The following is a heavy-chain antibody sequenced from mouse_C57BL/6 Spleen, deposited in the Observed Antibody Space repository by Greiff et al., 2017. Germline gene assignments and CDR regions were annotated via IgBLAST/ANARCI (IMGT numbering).Heavy chain of an antibody. Sequence: EVKLVESGGGLVKPGGSLKLSCAASGFTFSDYGMHWVRQAPEKGLEWVAYISSGSSTIYYADTVTGRFTISRDNAKNTLFLQMTSLRSEETAMYYCARPYDYYFDYWGQGTTLTVSS. CDR3: ARPYDYYFDY. CDR2: ISSGSSTI. D-gene: IGHD2-4*01. J-gene: IGHJ2*01. CDR1: GFTFSDYG. V-gene: IGHV5-17*01.